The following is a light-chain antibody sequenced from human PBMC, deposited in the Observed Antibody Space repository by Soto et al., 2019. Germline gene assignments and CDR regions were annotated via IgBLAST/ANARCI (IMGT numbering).Light chain of an antibody. Sequence: EIVLAQSPGTLSLSPGESATLSCRASQSVSSSFLAWYQQKAGQAPRLLIYGASRRATGIPDRFSGSGSGTDFTLTISRLDPEDCAVYYCQQYVSSPWAFGQGTKVEI. CDR1: QSVSSSF. V-gene: IGKV3-20*01. CDR2: GAS. J-gene: IGKJ1*01. CDR3: QQYVSSPWA.